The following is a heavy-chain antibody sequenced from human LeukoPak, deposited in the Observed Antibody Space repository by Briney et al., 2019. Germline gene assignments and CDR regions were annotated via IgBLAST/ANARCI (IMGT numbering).Heavy chain of an antibody. CDR1: GYTFTSYG. CDR2: ISAYDGNT. CDR3: ARDPSMRIAGSNFDY. Sequence: ASVKVSCKASGYTFTSYGISWVRQAPGQGLEWMGWISAYDGNTNYAQKLQGRVTMTTDTSTSTAYMELRSLRSDDTAVYNCARDPSMRIAGSNFDYWGQGTPVTVSS. V-gene: IGHV1-18*01. J-gene: IGHJ4*02. D-gene: IGHD2-21*01.